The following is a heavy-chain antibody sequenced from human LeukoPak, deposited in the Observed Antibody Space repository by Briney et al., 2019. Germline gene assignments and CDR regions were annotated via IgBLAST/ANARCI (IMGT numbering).Heavy chain of an antibody. Sequence: PSETLSLTCTVSGGSISSYYWSWIRQPAGKGLEWIGRIYTSGSTNYNPSLKSRVTMPVDTSKNQFSLKLSSVTAADTAVYYCARAHCSSTSCYNWFDPWGQGTPVTVSS. V-gene: IGHV4-4*07. D-gene: IGHD2-2*01. CDR1: GGSISSYY. CDR3: ARAHCSSTSCYNWFDP. CDR2: IYTSGST. J-gene: IGHJ5*02.